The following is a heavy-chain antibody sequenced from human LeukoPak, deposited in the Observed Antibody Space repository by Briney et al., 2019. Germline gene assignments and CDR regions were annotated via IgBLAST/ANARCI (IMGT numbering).Heavy chain of an antibody. CDR2: IIPIFGTA. Sequence: SVKVSCKASGGTFSSYAISWVRRAPGQGLEWMGGIIPIFGTANYAQKFQGRVTITADKSTSTAYMELSSLRSEDTAVYYCARERGGGGSYDYWGRGTLVTVSS. CDR3: ARERGGGGSYDY. D-gene: IGHD1-26*01. V-gene: IGHV1-69*06. J-gene: IGHJ4*02. CDR1: GGTFSSYA.